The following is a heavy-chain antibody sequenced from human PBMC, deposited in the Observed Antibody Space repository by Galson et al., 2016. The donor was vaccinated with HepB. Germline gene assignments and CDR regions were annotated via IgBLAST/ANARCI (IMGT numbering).Heavy chain of an antibody. D-gene: IGHD2-8*01. CDR1: GAYTSDSNW. V-gene: IGHV4-4*02. Sequence: LSLTCAVSGAYTSDSNWWTWVRHVPGKGLEWIGEIYHTGTSNNNPFLSSRFTLSVDKSRNQFSLNLTSVTAADTAVYYCARAAIIPGARMVFDPWGQGILVTVSS. J-gene: IGHJ5*02. CDR3: ARAAIIPGARMVFDP. CDR2: IYHTGTS.